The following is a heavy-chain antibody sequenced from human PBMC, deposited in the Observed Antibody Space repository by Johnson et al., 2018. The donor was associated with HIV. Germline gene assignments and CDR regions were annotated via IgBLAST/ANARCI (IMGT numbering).Heavy chain of an antibody. J-gene: IGHJ3*02. V-gene: IGHV3-30*04. CDR1: GFTFSSYA. CDR2: ISYDGSNK. Sequence: QVQLMESGGGLVKPGGSLRLSCAASGFTFSSYAMHWVRQAPGKGLEWVAVISYDGSNKYYADSVKGRFTISRDNSNNTLYLQMNSLRAEDTAVYYWARAAAAATDAFDIWGQGTMVTVSS. CDR3: ARAAAAATDAFDI. D-gene: IGHD6-13*01.